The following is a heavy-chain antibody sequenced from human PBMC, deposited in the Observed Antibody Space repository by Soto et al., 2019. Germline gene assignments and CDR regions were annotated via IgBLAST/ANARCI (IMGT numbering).Heavy chain of an antibody. Sequence: SETLSPTCTVSGGSISSCDYYWSWIRQPPGKGLDWIGYIYYSGSTYYNPSLKSRVTISVDTSKNQFSLKLSSVTAADTAVYYCARGVMRITIFGVVIIKGNWFDPWGQGTLVTVSS. CDR2: IYYSGST. V-gene: IGHV4-30-4*01. CDR1: GGSISSCDYY. CDR3: ARGVMRITIFGVVIIKGNWFDP. D-gene: IGHD3-3*01. J-gene: IGHJ5*02.